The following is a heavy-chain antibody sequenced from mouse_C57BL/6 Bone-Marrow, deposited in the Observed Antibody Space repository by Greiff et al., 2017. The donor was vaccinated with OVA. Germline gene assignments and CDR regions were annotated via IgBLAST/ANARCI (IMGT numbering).Heavy chain of an antibody. J-gene: IGHJ4*01. CDR3: TGEVVARAMDY. V-gene: IGHV6-3*01. CDR2: IRLKSDNYAT. CDR1: GFTFSNYW. Sequence: LQQSGGGLVQPGGSMKLSCVASGFTFSNYWMNWVRQSPEKGLEWVAQIRLKSDNYATHYAESVKGRFTISRDDSKSSVYLQMNNLRAEDTGIYYCTGEVVARAMDYWGQGTSVTVSS. D-gene: IGHD1-1*01.